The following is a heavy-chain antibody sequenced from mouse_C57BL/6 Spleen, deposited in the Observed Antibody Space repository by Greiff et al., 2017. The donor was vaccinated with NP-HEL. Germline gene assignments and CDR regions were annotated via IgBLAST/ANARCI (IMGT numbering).Heavy chain of an antibody. D-gene: IGHD2-1*01. CDR1: GYTFTSYG. CDR3: ARSGGYGNGGYVDV. CDR2: IYPRSGNT. V-gene: IGHV1-81*01. Sequence: VQLQQSGAELARPGASVKLSCKASGYTFTSYGISWVKQRTGQGLEWIGEIYPRSGNTYYNEKFKGKATLTADKSSSTAYMELRSLTSEDSAVYFCARSGGYGNGGYVDVWGTGTTVTVSS. J-gene: IGHJ1*03.